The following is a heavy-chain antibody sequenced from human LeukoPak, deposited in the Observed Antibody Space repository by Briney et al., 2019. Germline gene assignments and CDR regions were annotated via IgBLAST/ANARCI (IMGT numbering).Heavy chain of an antibody. CDR3: LHPSSGPSAVDY. J-gene: IGHJ4*02. Sequence: SVKVSCKASGGTFSSYTISWVRQAPGQGLEWMGRIIPILGITNYAQKFQGRVTITADKSTSTAYMELSSLRSEDTAVYYCLHPSSGPSAVDYWGQGTLVTVSS. V-gene: IGHV1-69*02. CDR1: GGTFSSYT. CDR2: IIPILGIT. D-gene: IGHD3-22*01.